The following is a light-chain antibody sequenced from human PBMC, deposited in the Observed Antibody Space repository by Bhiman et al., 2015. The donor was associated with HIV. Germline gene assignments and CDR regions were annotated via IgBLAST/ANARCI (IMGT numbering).Light chain of an antibody. CDR1: ALPKEN. CDR2: KDS. CDR3: QAWDSSTAVV. V-gene: IGLV3-25*03. Sequence: SYELTQPPSVSVSPGQTARITCSGDALPKENAYWYQQKPGQAPVLVIYKDSERPSGIPERFSGSSSGTTVTLTISGVQAEDEADYYCQAWDSSTAVVFGGGTKLTVL. J-gene: IGLJ2*01.